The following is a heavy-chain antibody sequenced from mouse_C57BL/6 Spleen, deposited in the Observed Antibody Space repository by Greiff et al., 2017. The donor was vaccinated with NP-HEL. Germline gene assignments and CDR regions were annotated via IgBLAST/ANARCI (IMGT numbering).Heavy chain of an antibody. J-gene: IGHJ3*01. CDR1: GYTFTSYW. V-gene: IGHV1-64*01. CDR2: IHPNSGST. D-gene: IGHD3-2*02. CDR3: ARPYYSSGYVAY. Sequence: QVHVKQPGAELVKPGASVKLSCKASGYTFTSYWMHWVKQRPGQGLEWIGMIHPNSGSTNYNEKFKSKATLTVDKSSSTAYMQLSSLTSEDSAVYYCARPYYSSGYVAYWGQGTLVTVSA.